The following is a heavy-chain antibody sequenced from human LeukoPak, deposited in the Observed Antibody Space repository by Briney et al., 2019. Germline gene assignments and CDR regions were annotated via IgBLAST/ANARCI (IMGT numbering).Heavy chain of an antibody. CDR1: GFTFSSYI. CDR2: ISSSSSTI. J-gene: IGHJ4*02. CDR3: ARDNSGGSYYYDSSGYYSYDY. D-gene: IGHD3-22*01. V-gene: IGHV3-48*02. Sequence: GGSLRLSCAASGFTFSSYIMNWVRQAPGKGLEWVSYISSSSSTIYYADSVKGRFTISRDNAKNSLYLQMNSLRDEDTAVYYCARDNSGGSYYYDSSGYYSYDYWGQGTLVTVSS.